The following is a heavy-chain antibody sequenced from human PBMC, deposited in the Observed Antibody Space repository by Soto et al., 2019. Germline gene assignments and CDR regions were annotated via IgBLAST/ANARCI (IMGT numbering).Heavy chain of an antibody. CDR2: INAGGAYT. V-gene: IGHV3-23*01. D-gene: IGHD2-2*01. J-gene: IGHJ6*02. Sequence: EVQLLESGGGLVQPGGSLRLSCVASGFTFSSLGMSWVRQAPGKGLEWVSAINAGGAYTYYANSVKGRFTISRDNSKDTLYLQMNSLRAEDTAIYYCAKGAMSTKGMDAWGQGTTVTVSS. CDR1: GFTFSSLG. CDR3: AKGAMSTKGMDA.